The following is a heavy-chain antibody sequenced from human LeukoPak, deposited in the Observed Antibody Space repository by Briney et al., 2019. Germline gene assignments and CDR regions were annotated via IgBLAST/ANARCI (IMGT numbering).Heavy chain of an antibody. D-gene: IGHD3-10*02. CDR1: GFTCNSYS. V-gene: IGHV3-30-3*01. J-gene: IGHJ4*02. Sequence: GGSLRLSCASSGFTCNSYSMHLVRQAPGKGLEGVTAISDDETYKFYADSVKGRFNISRDNSKNTLYLQMNSLRVEETAIYYCTRGMLRQPPDYWGQGMLVTVSS. CDR3: TRGMLRQPPDY. CDR2: ISDDETYK.